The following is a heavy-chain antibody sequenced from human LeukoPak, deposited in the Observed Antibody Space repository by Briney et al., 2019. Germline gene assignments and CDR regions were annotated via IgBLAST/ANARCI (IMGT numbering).Heavy chain of an antibody. V-gene: IGHV3-48*03. CDR3: AKDYVSDY. D-gene: IGHD3-16*01. CDR2: ISSSGSTI. J-gene: IGHJ4*02. CDR1: GFTFSSYE. Sequence: QPGGSLRLSCAASGFTFSSYEMNWVRQAPGKGLEWVSYISSSGSTIYYADSVKGRFTISRDNAKNTLYLQMNSLRAEDTALYYCAKDYVSDYWGQGTLVTVSS.